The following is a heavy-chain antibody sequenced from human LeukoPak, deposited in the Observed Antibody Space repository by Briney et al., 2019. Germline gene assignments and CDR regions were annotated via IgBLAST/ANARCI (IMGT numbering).Heavy chain of an antibody. CDR2: INAGNGNT. D-gene: IGHD2-2*01. J-gene: IGHJ4*02. CDR3: ARGSTSDWPLDH. CDR1: GYTFTSYA. Sequence: ASVKVSCKASGYTFTSYAMHWVRQAPGQRLEWMGWINAGNGNTKYSQKFQGRVTITRDTSASTAYIELRSLRSEDTAMYYCARGSTSDWPLDHWGQETLVTISS. V-gene: IGHV1-3*01.